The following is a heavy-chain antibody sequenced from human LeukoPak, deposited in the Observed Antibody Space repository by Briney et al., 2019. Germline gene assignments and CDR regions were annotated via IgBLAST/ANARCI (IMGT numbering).Heavy chain of an antibody. CDR2: ISYDGSNK. V-gene: IGHV3-30*03. J-gene: IGHJ3*02. CDR3: ARYLTGWSSAFDI. Sequence: PGGSLRLSCAASGFTFSSYGMHWVRQAPGKGLEWVAVISYDGSNKYYADSVKGRFTISRDNSKNTLCLQMNSLRAEDTAIYYCARYLTGWSSAFDIWGQGTMVTVSS. CDR1: GFTFSSYG. D-gene: IGHD6-19*01.